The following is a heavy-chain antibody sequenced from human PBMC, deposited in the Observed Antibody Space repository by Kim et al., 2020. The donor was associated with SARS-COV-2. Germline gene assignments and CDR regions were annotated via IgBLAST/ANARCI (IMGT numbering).Heavy chain of an antibody. CDR3: ARLPDINGWPFDY. V-gene: IGHV4-59*08. J-gene: IGHJ4*02. Sequence: YKPSLKSRLASSVDTSRDQFSLKRNSVTAAETAVYYCARLPDINGWPFDYWAQGTLVTVSS. D-gene: IGHD6-25*01.